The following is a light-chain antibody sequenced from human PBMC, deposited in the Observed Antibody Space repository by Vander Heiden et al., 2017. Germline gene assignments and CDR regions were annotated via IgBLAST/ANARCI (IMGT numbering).Light chain of an antibody. CDR2: QDS. J-gene: IGLJ2*01. CDR3: QAWDSSTAV. Sequence: SYELTQAPLVSVSPGQTASITCSGDKLGDKYACWYQQKPGQSPVLVIYQDSKRPSGIPERFSGSNSGNTATLTISGTQAMDEADYYCQAWDSSTAVFGGGTKLTGL. CDR1: KLGDKY. V-gene: IGLV3-1*01.